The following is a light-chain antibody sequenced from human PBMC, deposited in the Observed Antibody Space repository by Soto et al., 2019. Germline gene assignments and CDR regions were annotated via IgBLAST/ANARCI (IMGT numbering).Light chain of an antibody. CDR2: DVS. CDR1: SSDVGGYNY. Sequence: HSALTQPRSVSGAPGQSGTISCTGTSSDVGGYNYVSWYQQHPGKAPKLMIYDVSKGPSGVPDRFSGSKSGNTASLTISGLQAEDEADYYCCSYAGRSWVFGGGTKLTVL. V-gene: IGLV2-11*01. J-gene: IGLJ3*02. CDR3: CSYAGRSWV.